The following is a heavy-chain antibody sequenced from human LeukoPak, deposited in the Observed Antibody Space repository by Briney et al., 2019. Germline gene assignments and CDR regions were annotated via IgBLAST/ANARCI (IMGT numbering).Heavy chain of an antibody. J-gene: IGHJ4*02. CDR1: GGSIANKW. D-gene: IGHD4-23*01. V-gene: IGHV4-4*02. CDR3: ARLVVSRFDY. Sequence: SETLSLTCVVSGGSIANKWCSWLRQPPGKGLEWIGEIHYNGDTNYISPLKSRVIMSVDRSKNQFSLKLSSVTAADTAVYYCARLVVSRFDYWGQGALVTVSS. CDR2: IHYNGDT.